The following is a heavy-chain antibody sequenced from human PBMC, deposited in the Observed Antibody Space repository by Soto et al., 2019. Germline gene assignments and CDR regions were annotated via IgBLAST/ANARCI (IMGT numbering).Heavy chain of an antibody. CDR2: IYSGGNT. V-gene: IGHV4-4*07. CDR1: GGSISGHF. J-gene: IGHJ4*02. Sequence: SETLSLTCTVSGGSISGHFWSWIRQPAGKRLEWIGRIYSGGNTIYNPSLKSRVTISVDTSKNQFSLDLTSVTAADTAVYYCARDNVWSGFYSFFDNWGQGTLVTVSS. D-gene: IGHD3-3*01. CDR3: ARDNVWSGFYSFFDN.